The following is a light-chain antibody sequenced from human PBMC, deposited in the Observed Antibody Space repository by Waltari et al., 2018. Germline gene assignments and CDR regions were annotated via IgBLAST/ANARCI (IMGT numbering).Light chain of an antibody. V-gene: IGKV3D-11*01. CDR3: QKYDFLPAT. CDR2: HAY. J-gene: IGKJ1*01. Sequence: EIVFTQSPRTLSLCLEEIATLSCRASQGVGKYLAWYQQRPGQAPRLLLYHAYNRATGIPDRFSGSGYGTDFSLTISILEPEDFAVYYCQKYDFLPATFGQGTTVEIK. CDR1: QGVGKY.